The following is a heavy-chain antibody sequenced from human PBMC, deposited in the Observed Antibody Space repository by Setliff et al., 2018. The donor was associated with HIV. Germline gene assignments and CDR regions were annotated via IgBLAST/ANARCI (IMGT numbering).Heavy chain of an antibody. J-gene: IGHJ3*02. D-gene: IGHD2-2*01. Sequence: GASVKVSCKAFGYTFTSYFLHWVRQAPGQGLEWLGIIDPNGGAANNAQKLQGRLTVTTDTSTGTLYMELSNLRSYDSAVYYCARAGGGATDQAFDIWGQGTMVTVSS. V-gene: IGHV1-46*01. CDR1: GYTFTSYF. CDR2: IDPNGGAA. CDR3: ARAGGGATDQAFDI.